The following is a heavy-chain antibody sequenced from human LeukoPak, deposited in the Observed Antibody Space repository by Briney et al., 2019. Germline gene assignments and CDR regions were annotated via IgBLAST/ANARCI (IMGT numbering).Heavy chain of an antibody. D-gene: IGHD5-18*01. CDR2: ISSNGGST. Sequence: GGSLRLSCAASGFTFSSYGMHWVRQAPGKGLEYVSAISSNGGSTYYANSVKGRFTISRDNSKNTLYLQMGSLRAEDMAVYYCARRYSYGSLDYWGQGTLVTVSS. J-gene: IGHJ4*02. CDR1: GFTFSSYG. V-gene: IGHV3-64*01. CDR3: ARRYSYGSLDY.